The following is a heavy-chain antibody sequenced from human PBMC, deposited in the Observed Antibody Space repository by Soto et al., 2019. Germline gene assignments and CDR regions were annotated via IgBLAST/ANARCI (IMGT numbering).Heavy chain of an antibody. D-gene: IGHD7-27*01. Sequence: QITLKESGPTLVKPTQPLTLTCSFSGFSLTTRGVGVGWIRQPPGKALEWLALLYWNDNERYSPSLKSRLTITNDTSNNQLVLTMTDMDPVDTATYFCARSRFEMSSSGDLFDYWGQGTLVTVSS. V-gene: IGHV2-5*01. CDR2: LYWNDNE. J-gene: IGHJ4*02. CDR1: GFSLTTRGVG. CDR3: ARSRFEMSSSGDLFDY.